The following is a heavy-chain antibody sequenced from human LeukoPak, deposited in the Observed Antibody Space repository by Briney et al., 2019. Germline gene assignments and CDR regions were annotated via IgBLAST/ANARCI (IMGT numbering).Heavy chain of an antibody. Sequence: PGGSLRLSCAASGFTFSSYGMHWVRQAPGKGLEWVAFIRYDGSNKYYADSVKGRFTISRDNSKNTLYLQMNSLRAEDTAVYYCAKAGDILTGYTSFDYWGQGTLVTVSS. CDR3: AKAGDILTGYTSFDY. J-gene: IGHJ4*02. CDR2: IRYDGSNK. D-gene: IGHD3-9*01. CDR1: GFTFSSYG. V-gene: IGHV3-30*02.